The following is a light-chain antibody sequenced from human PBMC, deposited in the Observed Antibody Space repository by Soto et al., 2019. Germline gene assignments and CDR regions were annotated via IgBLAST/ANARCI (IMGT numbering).Light chain of an antibody. V-gene: IGLV2-14*01. J-gene: IGLJ3*02. CDR3: SSYTSSITCV. CDR1: SSDVGDYNY. CDR2: EVR. Sequence: QSALTQPASVSGSPGQSITISCTGTSSDVGDYNYVSWYQQHPGKAPKLMIYEVRNRPSGVSNRFSGSKSGNTASLTISGLQAEDEADYYCSSYTSSITCVFGGGTKLTVL.